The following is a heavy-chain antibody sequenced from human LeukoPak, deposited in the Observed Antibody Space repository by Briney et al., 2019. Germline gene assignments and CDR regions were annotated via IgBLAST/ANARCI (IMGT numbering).Heavy chain of an antibody. J-gene: IGHJ4*02. V-gene: IGHV3-23*01. CDR1: GFTFSSCA. CDR2: ISGSGGST. Sequence: PGGSLRLSCAAPGFTFSSCAMSWVRQAPGKGLEWVSAISGSGGSTYYADSVKGRFTISRDNSKNTLYLQMNSLRAEDTAVYYCAKRAPVAAAGTGRYFDYWGQGTLVTVSS. D-gene: IGHD1/OR15-1a*01. CDR3: AKRAPVAAAGTGRYFDY.